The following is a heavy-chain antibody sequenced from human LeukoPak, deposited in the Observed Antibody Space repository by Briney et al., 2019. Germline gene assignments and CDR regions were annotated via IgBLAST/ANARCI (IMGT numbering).Heavy chain of an antibody. D-gene: IGHD3-22*01. CDR2: IYYSGST. CDR1: GGSISSSSYY. Sequence: PSETLSLTCTVSGGSISSSSYYWGWIRQPPGKGLEWIGSIYYSGSTYYNPSLKSRVTISVDTSKNQFSLKLSSVTAADTAVYYCARTAMIVVVITSYPKINYYGMDVWGQGTTVTVSS. CDR3: ARTAMIVVVITSYPKINYYGMDV. J-gene: IGHJ6*02. V-gene: IGHV4-39*01.